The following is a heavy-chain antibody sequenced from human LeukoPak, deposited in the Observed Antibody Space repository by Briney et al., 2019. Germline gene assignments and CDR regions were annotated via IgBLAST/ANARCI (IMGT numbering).Heavy chain of an antibody. CDR1: GFTFSSYA. CDR2: ISYDGSNK. Sequence: PGRSLRLSCAASGFTFSSYAMHWVRQAPGKGLEWVAAISYDGSNKYYADSVKGRFTISRDNSKNTLYLQMNSLRAEDTAVYYCARDSTVVVITTPGYWGQGTLVTVSS. CDR3: ARDSTVVVITTPGY. J-gene: IGHJ4*02. D-gene: IGHD3-22*01. V-gene: IGHV3-30*04.